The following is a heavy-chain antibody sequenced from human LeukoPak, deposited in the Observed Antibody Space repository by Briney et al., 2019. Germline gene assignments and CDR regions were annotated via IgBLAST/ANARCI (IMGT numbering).Heavy chain of an antibody. CDR1: GFTFSSYG. D-gene: IGHD3-22*01. Sequence: GGSLRLSCAASGFTFSSYGMHWVRQAPGKGLEWVAVISDDGSNKYYGDSVKGRFTISRDNSKNTVYLQMNSLRAEDTAVYYCAKEVHDGSGYTADYWGQGTLVTVSS. V-gene: IGHV3-30*18. J-gene: IGHJ4*02. CDR2: ISDDGSNK. CDR3: AKEVHDGSGYTADY.